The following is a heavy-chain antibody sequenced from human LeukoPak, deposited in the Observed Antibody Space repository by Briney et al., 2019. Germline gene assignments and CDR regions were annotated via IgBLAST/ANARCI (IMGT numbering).Heavy chain of an antibody. CDR2: ISSSGSTI. J-gene: IGHJ5*02. Sequence: GGFLRLSCATSGFTFSDYYMSWIRQAPGKGLEWVSYISSSGSTIYYADSVKGRFTISRDNAKNSLYLQMGSLRVEDTAVYYCARMGGSNWNREINWFDPWGQGTLVTVSS. V-gene: IGHV3-11*04. CDR1: GFTFSDYY. D-gene: IGHD1-1*01. CDR3: ARMGGSNWNREINWFDP.